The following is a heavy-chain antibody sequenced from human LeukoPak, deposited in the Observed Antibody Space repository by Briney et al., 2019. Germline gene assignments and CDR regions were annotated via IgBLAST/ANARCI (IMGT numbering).Heavy chain of an antibody. D-gene: IGHD3-10*01. V-gene: IGHV1-46*01. Sequence: ASVKVSCKASGYTFTSYYIHWVRQAPGQGLEWMGLISPSGGSTNYAQKFQGRVTMTRDTSTSTVYMELSSLRSEDTAVYYCGRGPRITVVRGGQWYYYMDVWGKGTTVTISS. CDR2: ISPSGGST. J-gene: IGHJ6*03. CDR1: GYTFTSYY. CDR3: GRGPRITVVRGGQWYYYMDV.